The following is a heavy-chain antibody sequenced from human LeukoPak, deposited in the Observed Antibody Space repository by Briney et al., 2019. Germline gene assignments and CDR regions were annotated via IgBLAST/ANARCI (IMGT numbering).Heavy chain of an antibody. V-gene: IGHV4-30-4*01. CDR3: ARGYSLDY. J-gene: IGHJ4*02. CDR1: GGSLSSGDYY. Sequence: SETLSLTCTVSGGSLSSGDYYWSWIRQPPGKGLEWIGYIYYSGSTYYTPSLRGRVTISVDTSKNQFPLNLSSVTAADTAVYYCARGYSLDYWGQGTLVTVSS. D-gene: IGHD5-18*01. CDR2: IYYSGST.